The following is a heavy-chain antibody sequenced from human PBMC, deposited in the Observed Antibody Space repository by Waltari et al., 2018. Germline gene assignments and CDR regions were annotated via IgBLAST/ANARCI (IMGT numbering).Heavy chain of an antibody. CDR1: GFTFSSYS. CDR3: ARIRKNDYGGNWYFDY. D-gene: IGHD4-17*01. V-gene: IGHV3-21*01. Sequence: EVQLVESGGGLVKPGGSLRLSCAASGFTFSSYSMNWVRQAPGKGLEWVSAISSSSSYIDYADSVKGRFTISRDNAKNSLYLQMNSLRAEDTAVYYCARIRKNDYGGNWYFDYWGQGTLVTVSS. CDR2: ISSSSSYI. J-gene: IGHJ4*02.